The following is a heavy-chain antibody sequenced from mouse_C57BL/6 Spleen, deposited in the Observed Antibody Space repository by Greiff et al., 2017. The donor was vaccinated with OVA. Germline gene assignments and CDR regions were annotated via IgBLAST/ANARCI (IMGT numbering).Heavy chain of an antibody. CDR3: ARGGNSLYWYFDV. J-gene: IGHJ1*03. D-gene: IGHD2-1*01. Sequence: VKLQQSGPELVKPGASVKLSCKASGYTFTSYDINWVKQRPGQGLEWIGWIYPRDGSTKYNEKFKGKATLTVDTSSSTAYMELHSLTSEDSAVYFCARGGNSLYWYFDVWGTGTTVTVSS. CDR2: IYPRDGST. CDR1: GYTFTSYD. V-gene: IGHV1-85*01.